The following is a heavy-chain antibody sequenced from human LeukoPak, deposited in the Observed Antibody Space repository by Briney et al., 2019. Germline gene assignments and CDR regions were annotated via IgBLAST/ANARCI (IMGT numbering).Heavy chain of an antibody. V-gene: IGHV1-46*01. CDR1: GYTFTSYY. CDR3: AVVGNDAFDI. Sequence: VSVKVSCKASGYTFTSYYMHWVRQAPGQGLEWMGIINPSGGSTSYAQKFQGRVTMTRDMSTSTVYMELSSLRSEDTAVYYCAVVGNDAFDIWGQGTMVTVSS. D-gene: IGHD2-15*01. J-gene: IGHJ3*02. CDR2: INPSGGST.